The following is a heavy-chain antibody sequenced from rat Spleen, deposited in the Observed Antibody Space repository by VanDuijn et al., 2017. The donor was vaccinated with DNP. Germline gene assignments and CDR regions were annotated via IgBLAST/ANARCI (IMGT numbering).Heavy chain of an antibody. CDR3: AKDRLGGYAMDA. CDR2: ISSSGGAA. CDR1: KLAFSNYG. J-gene: IGHJ4*01. V-gene: IGHV5S13*01. D-gene: IGHD5-1*01. Sequence: EVQLVESGGGLVQPGRSLKLSCAASKLAFSNYGMAWVRQAPKKGLEWVAAISSSGGAAYYRDSVKGRFTISRENAKNTLYLQMNSLRSEDTATYYCAKDRLGGYAMDAWGQGTSVTVSS.